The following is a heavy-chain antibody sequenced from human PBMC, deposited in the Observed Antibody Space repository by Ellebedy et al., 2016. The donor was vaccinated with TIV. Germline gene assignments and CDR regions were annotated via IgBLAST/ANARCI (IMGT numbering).Heavy chain of an antibody. CDR1: GYTFTNYF. Sequence: ASVKVSCKASGYTFTNYFMHWVRQAPGQGLEWMGIINPGGGSTSYAQKFQDRVTMTRDTSTSTVYMELSSLRTEDTALYYCAREEYYLNPSGGSHSLGALDIWGQGTMVTVSS. V-gene: IGHV1-46*01. CDR2: INPGGGST. J-gene: IGHJ3*02. CDR3: AREEYYLNPSGGSHSLGALDI. D-gene: IGHD2-15*01.